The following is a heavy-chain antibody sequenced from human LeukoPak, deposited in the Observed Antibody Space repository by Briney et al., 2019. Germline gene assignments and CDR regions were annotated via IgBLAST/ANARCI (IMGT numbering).Heavy chain of an antibody. J-gene: IGHJ4*02. Sequence: GASVKVSCKASGYTFTGYYMHWVRQAPGQGLEWMGWINPNSGGTNYAQKFQGRVTVTRDTSISTAYMELSRLRSDDTAVYYCARERPEYSSSSYAFDYWGQGTLVTVSS. V-gene: IGHV1-2*02. CDR3: ARERPEYSSSSYAFDY. D-gene: IGHD6-6*01. CDR1: GYTFTGYY. CDR2: INPNSGGT.